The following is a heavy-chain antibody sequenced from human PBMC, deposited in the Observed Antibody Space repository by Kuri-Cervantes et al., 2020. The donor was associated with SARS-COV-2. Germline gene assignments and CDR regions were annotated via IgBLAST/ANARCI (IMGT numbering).Heavy chain of an antibody. CDR3: ARGVGAAVAGTLITIYYYYGMDV. J-gene: IGHJ6*02. V-gene: IGHV4-34*01. CDR1: GGSFSGYY. D-gene: IGHD6-19*01. CDR2: INHSGCT. Sequence: GSLRLSCAVYGGSFSGYYWSWIRQPPGKGLEWIGEINHSGCTNYNPSLKSRVTISVDTSRNQFSLKLSSVTAADTAVYYCARGVGAAVAGTLITIYYYYGMDVWGQGTTVTVSS.